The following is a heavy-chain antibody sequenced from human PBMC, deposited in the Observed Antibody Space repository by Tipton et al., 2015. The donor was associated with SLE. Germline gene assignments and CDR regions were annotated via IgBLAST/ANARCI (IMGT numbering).Heavy chain of an antibody. CDR3: AKDKNQWLEHGAFDI. J-gene: IGHJ3*02. Sequence: TLSLTCTVSGGSISSGGYYWSWIRQHPGKGLEWIGYIYYSGSTYYNPSLKSRVTISVDTSKNQFSLKLSSVTAADTAVYYCAKDKNQWLEHGAFDIWGQGTMVTVSS. CDR2: IYYSGST. D-gene: IGHD6-19*01. V-gene: IGHV4-31*03. CDR1: GGSISSGGYY.